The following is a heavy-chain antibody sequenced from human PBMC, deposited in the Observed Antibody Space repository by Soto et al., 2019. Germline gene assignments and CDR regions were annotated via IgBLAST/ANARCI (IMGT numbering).Heavy chain of an antibody. CDR1: GFTFSSYS. CDR2: ISSSSSTI. D-gene: IGHD3-10*01. CDR3: ARANYYGSPGDFDY. Sequence: ESGGGLVQPGGSLRLSCAASGFTFSSYSMNWVRQAPGKGLEWVSYISSSSSTIYYADSVKGRFTISRDNAKNSLYLQMNSLRAEDTAVYYCARANYYGSPGDFDYWGRGTLVTVSS. V-gene: IGHV3-48*01. J-gene: IGHJ4*02.